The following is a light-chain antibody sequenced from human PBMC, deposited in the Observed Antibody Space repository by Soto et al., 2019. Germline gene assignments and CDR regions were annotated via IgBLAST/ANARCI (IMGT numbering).Light chain of an antibody. V-gene: IGLV2-11*01. Sequence: QSALTQPRSVSGSPGQSVTISCTGTNSDVGAYKYVSWYQQHPGKAPRLMIYDVSKRPSGVPDRFSGSKSGNTASLTISGLQAEDETDYYCCSYAGPYTVVFGGGTKLTVL. CDR2: DVS. J-gene: IGLJ2*01. CDR1: NSDVGAYKY. CDR3: CSYAGPYTVV.